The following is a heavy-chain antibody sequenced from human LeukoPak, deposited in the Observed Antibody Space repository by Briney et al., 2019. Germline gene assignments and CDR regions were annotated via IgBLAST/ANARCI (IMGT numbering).Heavy chain of an antibody. V-gene: IGHV3-23*01. CDR2: IFGSGGSP. D-gene: IGHD5-18*01. J-gene: IGHJ4*02. CDR1: GFNLARQA. CDR3: GKTTVGYSSGQKPAWPVDY. Sequence: GSLRPFWEASGFNLARQAKYWVRQAPGEGPELGAGIFGSGGSPHYADSVKGRFTISRDNPRNTVYLQINSLRDEDTAVYYCGKTTVGYSSGQKPAWPVDYWGQGTLVTVSS.